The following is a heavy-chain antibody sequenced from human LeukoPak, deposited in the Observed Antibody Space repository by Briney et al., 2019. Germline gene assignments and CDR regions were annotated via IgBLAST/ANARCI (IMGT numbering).Heavy chain of an antibody. CDR1: GFTFYDYA. Sequence: GGSLRLSCAASGFTFYDYAMHWVRQAPGKGLEWVSGISWNSGSIVYADSVKGRFTISRDNAKNSLYMQMNSLRAEDTALYYCAKDIFNFHYSSCYYDYRGPGTPVTVSP. J-gene: IGHJ4*02. V-gene: IGHV3-9*01. CDR2: ISWNSGSI. D-gene: IGHD3-22*01. CDR3: AKDIFNFHYSSCYYDY.